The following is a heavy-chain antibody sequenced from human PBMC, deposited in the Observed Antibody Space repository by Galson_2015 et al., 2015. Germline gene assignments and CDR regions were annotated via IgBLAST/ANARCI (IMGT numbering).Heavy chain of an antibody. D-gene: IGHD4-17*01. Sequence: SLRLSCAASKFVVSSKYIIWVRQAPGKGLEWVSLILSRGDTSYADSVRGRFIISRDNSNNRVYLQMNSLGAEDTAVYYCATRDNGDYEDAFDIWGRGTLVTVSS. CDR3: ATRDNGDYEDAFDI. V-gene: IGHV3-53*01. CDR2: ILSRGDT. J-gene: IGHJ3*02. CDR1: KFVVSSKY.